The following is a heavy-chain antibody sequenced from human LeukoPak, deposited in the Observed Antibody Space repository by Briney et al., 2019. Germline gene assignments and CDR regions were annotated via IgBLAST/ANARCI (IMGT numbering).Heavy chain of an antibody. CDR2: INPNSGGT. CDR3: ARDPSRYYDILTGYYYFDY. Sequence: GASVKVSCKASGYTFTGYYMHWVRQAPGQGLEWMGWINPNSGGTNYAQKFQGWVTMTRDTSISAAYMELSRLRSDDTAVYYCARDPSRYYDILTGYYYFDYWGQGTLVTVSS. D-gene: IGHD3-9*01. J-gene: IGHJ4*02. CDR1: GYTFTGYY. V-gene: IGHV1-2*04.